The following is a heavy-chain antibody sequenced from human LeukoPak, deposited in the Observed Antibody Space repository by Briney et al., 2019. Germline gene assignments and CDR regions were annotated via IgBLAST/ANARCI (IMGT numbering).Heavy chain of an antibody. CDR2: IYYSGST. J-gene: IGHJ4*02. Sequence: PSETLSLTCTVSGGSISSSSYYWGWIRQPPGKGLEWIGSIYYSGSTYYNPSLKSRVTISVDTSKNQFSLKLSSVTAADTAVYYCARVPGSTSPGYWGQGTLVTVSS. V-gene: IGHV4-39*01. CDR1: GGSISSSSYY. D-gene: IGHD2-2*01. CDR3: ARVPGSTSPGY.